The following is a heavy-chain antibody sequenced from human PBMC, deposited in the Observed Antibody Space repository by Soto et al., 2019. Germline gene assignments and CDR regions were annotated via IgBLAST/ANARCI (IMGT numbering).Heavy chain of an antibody. D-gene: IGHD3-22*01. Sequence: GESLKISCKGSGDSFTSYWIGWVRQMPGKGLEWMGIIYPGDSDTRYSPSFQGQVTISADKSISTAYLQWSSLKASDTAMYYCARPYYYDSSGYGIALGYWGQGTLVTVSS. CDR2: IYPGDSDT. CDR1: GDSFTSYW. CDR3: ARPYYYDSSGYGIALGY. V-gene: IGHV5-51*01. J-gene: IGHJ4*02.